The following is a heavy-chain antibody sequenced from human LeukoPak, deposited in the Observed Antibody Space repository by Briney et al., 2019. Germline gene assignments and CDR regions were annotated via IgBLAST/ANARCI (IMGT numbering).Heavy chain of an antibody. CDR3: ARDCSGADCYSGNAFDI. Sequence: ASVKVSCKTSGYTFTDYYMQWVRQAPGRGLEWMGWINPSDGDTKSARKFQGRVTMTRDTSISTAYLELSRLTSDDTAIYYCARDCSGADCYSGNAFDIWGQGTMVTVSS. V-gene: IGHV1-2*02. CDR2: INPSDGDT. D-gene: IGHD2-15*01. CDR1: GYTFTDYY. J-gene: IGHJ3*02.